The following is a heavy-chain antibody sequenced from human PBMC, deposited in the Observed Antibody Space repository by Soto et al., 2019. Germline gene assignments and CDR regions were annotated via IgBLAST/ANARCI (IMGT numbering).Heavy chain of an antibody. CDR2: INAGNGNT. D-gene: IGHD6-13*01. CDR1: GYTFTSYA. CDR3: AREVIAAERKYYGMDV. J-gene: IGHJ6*02. Sequence: AASVKVSCKASGYTFTSYAMHWVRQAPGQRLEWMGWINAGNGNTKYSQKFQGRVTITRDTSASTAYMELSSLRPGDTAVYYCAREVIAAERKYYGMDVWGQGTTVTVSS. V-gene: IGHV1-3*01.